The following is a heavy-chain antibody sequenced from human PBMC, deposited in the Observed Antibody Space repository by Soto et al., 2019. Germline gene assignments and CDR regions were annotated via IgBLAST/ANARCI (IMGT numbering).Heavy chain of an antibody. V-gene: IGHV3-30*18. CDR3: AKQDRGFGEFPYVY. CDR2: ISYDGSNK. J-gene: IGHJ4*02. CDR1: GFTFSSYG. Sequence: QVQLVESGGGVVQPGRSLRLSCAASGFTFSSYGMHWVRQAPGTGLEWVAVISYDGSNKYYADSVKGRFTISRDNSENTLYLQMNSLRAEDTVVYYCAKQDRGFGEFPYVYWGQGTLVTFSS. D-gene: IGHD3-10*01.